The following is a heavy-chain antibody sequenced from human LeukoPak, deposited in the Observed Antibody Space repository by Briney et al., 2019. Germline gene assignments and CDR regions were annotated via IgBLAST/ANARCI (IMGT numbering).Heavy chain of an antibody. CDR3: AKDSQGYECPIEH. Sequence: PGGSLRLSCAASGFMFNSYAMNWVRQAPGKGLEWVSAISGSGRNTYYADSVKGRFTVSRDNSKNTLCLQMNSLRAEDTAMYYCAKDSQGYECPIEHWGQGTLATVSS. CDR2: ISGSGRNT. J-gene: IGHJ1*01. V-gene: IGHV3-23*01. D-gene: IGHD2-2*01. CDR1: GFMFNSYA.